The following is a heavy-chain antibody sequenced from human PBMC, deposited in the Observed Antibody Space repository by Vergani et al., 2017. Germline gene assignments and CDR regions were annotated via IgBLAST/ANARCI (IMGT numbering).Heavy chain of an antibody. J-gene: IGHJ3*01. CDR2: INNNGGST. CDR1: GFTFDDYG. Sequence: EVQLVESGGGVVRPGGSLRLSCAASGFTFDDYGMSWVRQAPGKGLEWVSGINNNGGSTYYADSVKGRFTISRDKSKNTLYLQMTDLRAEDTATYYCAKVCGSTSCPYGGGAFDVRGHGTMVTVSS. V-gene: IGHV3-20*04. CDR3: AKVCGSTSCPYGGGAFDV. D-gene: IGHD2-2*01.